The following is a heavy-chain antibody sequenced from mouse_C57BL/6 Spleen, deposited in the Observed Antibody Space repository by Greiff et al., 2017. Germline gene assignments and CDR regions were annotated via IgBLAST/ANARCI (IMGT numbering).Heavy chain of an antibody. V-gene: IGHV5-6*01. CDR3: ARHCDYVDKWNWYCDV. D-gene: IGHD2-13*01. Sequence: EVHLVESGGDLVKPGGSLKLSCAASGFTFSSYGMSWVRQTPDTRLEWVATISSGGSYTYYPDSVKGRCTVSTDNAMNTLYMQMNILMSEDTAVYYSARHCDYVDKWNWYCDVWGTGTTVTVSS. J-gene: IGHJ1*03. CDR1: GFTFSSYG. CDR2: ISSGGSYT.